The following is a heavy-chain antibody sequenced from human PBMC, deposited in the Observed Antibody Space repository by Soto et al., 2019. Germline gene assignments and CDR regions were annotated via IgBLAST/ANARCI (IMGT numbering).Heavy chain of an antibody. J-gene: IGHJ6*02. CDR2: KYYRSKWYN. CDR1: REHVSSQNAA. V-gene: IGHV6-1*01. Sequence: PSLPRSLSREHVSSQNAALDWDRQSPSRGLEGVGRKYYRSKWYNDYAVSVKSRITINPDTSKNQFSLQLNSVTPEDTAVYYCARDLRSSTSCYIMYYYGMDVWGQGTTVTVSS. CDR3: ARDLRSSTSCYIMYYYGMDV. D-gene: IGHD2-2*02.